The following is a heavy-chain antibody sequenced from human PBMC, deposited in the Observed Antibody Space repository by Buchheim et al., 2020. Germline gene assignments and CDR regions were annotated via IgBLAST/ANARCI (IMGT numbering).Heavy chain of an antibody. V-gene: IGHV3-48*03. CDR2: ISSSGRTI. CDR1: GFTFSSYE. CDR3: ARAGGPYYYGFDY. D-gene: IGHD3-10*01. J-gene: IGHJ4*02. Sequence: EVQLVESGGGLVQPGGSLRLSCAASGFTFSSYEMNWVRQAPGKGLEWVSYISSSGRTIYYADSVKGRFTISRDNAKKSLYLQMNSLRAEDTALYFCARAGGPYYYGFDYWGQGTL.